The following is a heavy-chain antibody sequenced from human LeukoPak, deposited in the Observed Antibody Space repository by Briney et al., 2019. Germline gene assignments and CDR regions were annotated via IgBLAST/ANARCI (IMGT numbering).Heavy chain of an antibody. Sequence: PGGSLRLSCGASGFTFSSYWMHWVRQAPGKGLVWVSRINSDGSTTSYADFVKGRFTISRDNAKNTLYLQMNSLRAEDTAVYYCAGDAEFCSGGNCYAGYNWGQGTLVTVSS. CDR3: AGDAEFCSGGNCYAGYN. J-gene: IGHJ4*02. CDR1: GFTFSSYW. CDR2: INSDGSTT. D-gene: IGHD2-15*01. V-gene: IGHV3-74*01.